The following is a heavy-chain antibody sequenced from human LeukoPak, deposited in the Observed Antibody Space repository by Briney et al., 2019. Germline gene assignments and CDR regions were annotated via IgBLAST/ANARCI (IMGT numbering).Heavy chain of an antibody. CDR2: ISSGGNT. D-gene: IGHD3-9*01. CDR1: GVTFNNYA. CDR3: TRILTGDYNFDY. J-gene: IGHJ4*02. Sequence: GGSLRLSCAASGVTFNNYAMSWVRQAPGKGLEWVSAISSGGNTYYTDSLKGRFTISRDYSKTTLYLQVNSLGAEDTAVYYCTRILTGDYNFDYWGQGALVTVSS. V-gene: IGHV3-23*01.